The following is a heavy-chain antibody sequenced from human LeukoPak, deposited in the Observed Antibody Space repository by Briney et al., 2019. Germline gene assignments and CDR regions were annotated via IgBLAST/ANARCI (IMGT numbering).Heavy chain of an antibody. D-gene: IGHD3-22*01. Sequence: PSETLSLTCTVSGGSISSSSYYWGWIRQPPGKGLEWIGSIYYSGSTYYNPSLKSRVTISVDTSKNQFSLKLSSVTAADTAVYYCARQRGTMNGAFDTWGQGTMVTVSS. V-gene: IGHV4-39*01. CDR1: GGSISSSSYY. J-gene: IGHJ3*02. CDR3: ARQRGTMNGAFDT. CDR2: IYYSGST.